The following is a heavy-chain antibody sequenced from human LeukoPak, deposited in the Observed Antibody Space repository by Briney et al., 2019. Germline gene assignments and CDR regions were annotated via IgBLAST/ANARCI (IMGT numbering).Heavy chain of an antibody. D-gene: IGHD2-21*02. CDR2: IYTSGST. CDR1: GGSISSYY. J-gene: IGHJ3*02. CDR3: ARDSFCGGDCYAFDI. V-gene: IGHV4-4*07. Sequence: SETLSLTCTVSGGSISSYYWSWIRQPAGKGLEWIGRIYTSGSTNYNPSLKSRVTMSVDTSKNQFSLKLSSVTAADTAVYYCARDSFCGGDCYAFDIWGQGTMVTVSS.